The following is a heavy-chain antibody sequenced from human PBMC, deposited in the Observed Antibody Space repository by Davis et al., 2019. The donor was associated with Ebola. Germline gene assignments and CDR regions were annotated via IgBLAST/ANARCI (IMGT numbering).Heavy chain of an antibody. D-gene: IGHD2-2*01. CDR1: GGSISSSSYY. V-gene: IGHV4-39*01. Sequence: MPSETLSLTCTVSGGSISSSSYYWGWIRQPPGKGLEWIGSIYYSGSTYYNPSLKSRVTISVDTSKNQFSLKLSSVTAADTAVYYCARGHGVVVPAAMRSKTYYYGMDVWGQGTTVTVSS. CDR2: IYYSGST. J-gene: IGHJ6*02. CDR3: ARGHGVVVPAAMRSKTYYYGMDV.